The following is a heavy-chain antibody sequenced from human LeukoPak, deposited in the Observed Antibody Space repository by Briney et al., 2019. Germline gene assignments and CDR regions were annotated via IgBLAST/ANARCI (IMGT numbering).Heavy chain of an antibody. CDR2: INIAGDT. V-gene: IGHV3-13*01. CDR1: GFTFSSYY. J-gene: IGHJ6*04. CDR3: ARGVPFGEKGIDV. Sequence: GGSLRLSCAASGFTFSSYYMYWVRQSTGEGLEWVSAINIAGDTYYAASVKGRFTISRENAKNSLSLQMNSLRAGDTAVYYCARGVPFGEKGIDVWGKGTTVTVSS. D-gene: IGHD3-10*01.